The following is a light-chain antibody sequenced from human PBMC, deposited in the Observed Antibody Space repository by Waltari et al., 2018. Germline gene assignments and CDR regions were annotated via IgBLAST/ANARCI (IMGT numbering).Light chain of an antibody. Sequence: EIVLTQSPGTLSLSPGERATLSCRASQTLSSTYLAWYQQKPGQAPRLLIYETSTRATGIPDRFSGSGSGTDFTLTISRLEPEDLAVYYCHQYGNSAPFTFGLGPKWTSN. CDR1: QTLSSTY. J-gene: IGKJ3*01. CDR2: ETS. CDR3: HQYGNSAPFT. V-gene: IGKV3-20*01.